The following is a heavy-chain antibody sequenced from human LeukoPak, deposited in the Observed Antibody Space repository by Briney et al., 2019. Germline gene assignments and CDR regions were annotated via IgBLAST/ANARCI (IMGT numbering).Heavy chain of an antibody. CDR2: IIPILGIA. V-gene: IGHV1-69*02. CDR1: GGTFSSYT. CDR3: ARGHQPPYYGMDV. J-gene: IGHJ6*02. Sequence: SVKVSCKASGGTFSSYTISWVRQAPEQGLEWMGRIIPILGIANYAQKFQGRVTITADKSTSTAYMELSSLRSEDTAVFYCARGHQPPYYGMDVWGQGTTVTVSS.